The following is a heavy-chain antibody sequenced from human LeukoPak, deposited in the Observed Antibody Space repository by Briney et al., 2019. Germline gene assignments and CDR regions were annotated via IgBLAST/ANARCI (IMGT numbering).Heavy chain of an antibody. Sequence: GGSLRLSCAASGFTFSSYSMNWVRQAPGKGLEWVSYISSSSSTIYYADSVKGRFTISRDNSKNTLYLQMISLRAEDTAVYYCARMEDYDFWSGYYPNWFDPWGQGTLVTVSS. D-gene: IGHD3-3*01. CDR2: ISSSSSTI. V-gene: IGHV3-48*01. CDR3: ARMEDYDFWSGYYPNWFDP. CDR1: GFTFSSYS. J-gene: IGHJ5*02.